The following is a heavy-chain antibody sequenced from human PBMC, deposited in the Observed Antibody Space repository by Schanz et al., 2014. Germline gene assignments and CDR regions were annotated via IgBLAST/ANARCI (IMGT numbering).Heavy chain of an antibody. CDR3: AKGFGGYDLVLDY. D-gene: IGHD5-12*01. V-gene: IGHV3-23*04. Sequence: EVQLVESGGGLVKPGGSLRLSCAASGFIFSNFAMEWVRQAPGKGLEWVSAISGSGAGTYYADSVKGRFTFSRDNSKNTLSLQMNSLRAEDTAVYYCAKGFGGYDLVLDYWGQGTRVTVSS. J-gene: IGHJ4*02. CDR1: GFIFSNFA. CDR2: ISGSGAGT.